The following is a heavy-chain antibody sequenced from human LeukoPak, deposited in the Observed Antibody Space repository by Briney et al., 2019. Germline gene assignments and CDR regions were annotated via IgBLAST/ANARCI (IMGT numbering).Heavy chain of an antibody. CDR1: GFTFSSYG. Sequence: GRSLRLSCAASGFTFSSYGMHWVRQAPGKGLEWVAVIWYDGSNKYYADSVKGRFTISRDNSKNTLYLQMNSLRAEDTAVYYCARDATQQQLLSAPFDPWGQGTLVTVSS. CDR3: ARDATQQQLLSAPFDP. CDR2: IWYDGSNK. V-gene: IGHV3-33*01. J-gene: IGHJ5*02. D-gene: IGHD6-13*01.